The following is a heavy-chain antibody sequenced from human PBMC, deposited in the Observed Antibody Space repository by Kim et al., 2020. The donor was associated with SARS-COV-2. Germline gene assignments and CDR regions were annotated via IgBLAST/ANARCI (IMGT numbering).Heavy chain of an antibody. D-gene: IGHD2-8*01. CDR2: IMPIFGTT. J-gene: IGHJ6*02. Sequence: ASVKVSCKASGDPNSNYAITWVRQAPGQGLEWLGDIMPIFGTTHYAQKFQDRIIITADGSTNTAYMELSSLRSEDTAVYYCANPTGNVDVWGQGTTITVSS. CDR3: ANPTGNVDV. V-gene: IGHV1-69*13. CDR1: GDPNSNYA.